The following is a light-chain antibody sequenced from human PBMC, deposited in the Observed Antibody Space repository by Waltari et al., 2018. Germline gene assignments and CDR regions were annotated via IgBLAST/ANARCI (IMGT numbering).Light chain of an antibody. J-gene: IGLJ3*02. V-gene: IGLV2-14*01. CDR3: SSYTSSSTLGV. CDR2: DVS. CDR1: SSDVGGYNY. Sequence: QSALTQPASVSGSPGQSITISCTGTSSDVGGYNYVSWYQQHPGKPPKLMIDDVSNRPSGVSNRFSGSKSGNTASLTISGLQAEDEADYYCSSYTSSSTLGVFGGGTKLTVL.